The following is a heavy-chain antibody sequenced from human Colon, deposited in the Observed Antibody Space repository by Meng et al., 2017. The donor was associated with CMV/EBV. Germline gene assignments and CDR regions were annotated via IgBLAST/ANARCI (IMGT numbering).Heavy chain of an antibody. J-gene: IGHJ4*02. CDR1: GAPISSGIHS. CDR2: MYFSGIA. Sequence: QVVVQESAPGMCEPPTTPSLPCPPSGAPISSGIHSWAWFRQPPGKRLEWIGSMYFSGIADYNPSLKSRVTISLHATQKQFSLRLTSVTAADSAVYFCARDLTNKWFYYWGQGTLVTVSS. D-gene: IGHD1-26*01. CDR3: ARDLTNKWFYY. V-gene: IGHV4-39*07.